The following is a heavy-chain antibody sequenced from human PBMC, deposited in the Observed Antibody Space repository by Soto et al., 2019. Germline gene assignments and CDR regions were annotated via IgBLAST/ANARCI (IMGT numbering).Heavy chain of an antibody. CDR3: ARDDDCSGGSCYYYGMDV. CDR2: IWYDGSNK. Sequence: HPGGSLRLSCAASGFTFSSYGMHWVRQAPGKGLEWVAVIWYDGSNKYYADSVKGRFTISRDNSKNTLYLQMNSLRAEDTAVYYCARDDDCSGGSCYYYGMDVWGQGTTVTVSS. D-gene: IGHD2-15*01. J-gene: IGHJ6*02. V-gene: IGHV3-33*01. CDR1: GFTFSSYG.